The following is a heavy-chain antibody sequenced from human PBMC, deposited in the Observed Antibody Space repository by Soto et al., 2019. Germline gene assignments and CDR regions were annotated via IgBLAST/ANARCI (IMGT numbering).Heavy chain of an antibody. CDR1: GGSFINYC. J-gene: IGHJ6*02. V-gene: IGHV5-51*01. D-gene: IGHD3-3*01. CDR2: IYPGDSDT. Sequence: SLKVCYKGAGGSFINYCSRRVRKMPGKGLEWMGIIYPGDSDTRYSPSFQGQVTISADKSISTAYLQWSSLKASDTAMYCCARGDFWSGYSGWGQGTTVTVSS. CDR3: ARGDFWSGYSG.